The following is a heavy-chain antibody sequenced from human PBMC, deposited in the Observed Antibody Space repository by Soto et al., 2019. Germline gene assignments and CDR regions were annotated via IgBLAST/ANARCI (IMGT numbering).Heavy chain of an antibody. CDR2: IRAYNGNT. D-gene: IGHD2-21*02. Sequence: GASVEVSCKAARYTFTSYGISWVRQAPGQGLEWMGWIRAYNGNTNYAQKLQGRVTMTTDTSTSTAYMELRSLRSDDTAVYYCASGPFLAYCGGDCAFDIWGQGTMVTVSS. V-gene: IGHV1-18*01. CDR3: ASGPFLAYCGGDCAFDI. J-gene: IGHJ3*02. CDR1: RYTFTSYG.